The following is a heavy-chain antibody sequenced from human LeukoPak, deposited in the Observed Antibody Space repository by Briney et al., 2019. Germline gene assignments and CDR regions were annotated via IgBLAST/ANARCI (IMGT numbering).Heavy chain of an antibody. J-gene: IGHJ5*02. CDR3: ARLRQQLVRGGRNWFDP. Sequence: SETLSLTCTVSGYSISSGYYWGWIRQPPGKGLEWIGSIYHSGSTYYNPSLKSRVTISVDTSKNQFSLKLSSVTAADTAVYYCARLRQQLVRGGRNWFDPWGQGTLVTVSS. D-gene: IGHD6-13*01. CDR2: IYHSGST. V-gene: IGHV4-38-2*02. CDR1: GYSISSGYY.